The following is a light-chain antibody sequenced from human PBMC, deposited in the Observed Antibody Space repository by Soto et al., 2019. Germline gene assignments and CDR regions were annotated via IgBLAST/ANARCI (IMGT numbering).Light chain of an antibody. CDR2: YDS. V-gene: IGLV3-21*04. J-gene: IGLJ7*01. CDR1: NIGSKS. Sequence: SYELTQPPSVSVAPGKTARITCGGNNIGSKSVHWYQQKPGHAPVLVIYYDSDRPSGIPERFSGSNSGNTATLTISRVEAGDEADYYCQVWDSSSDHLVFGGGTPLTVL. CDR3: QVWDSSSDHLV.